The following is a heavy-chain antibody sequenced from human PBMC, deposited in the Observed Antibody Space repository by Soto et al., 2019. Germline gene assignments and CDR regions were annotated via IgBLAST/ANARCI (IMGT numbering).Heavy chain of an antibody. V-gene: IGHV3-48*01. CDR3: ASPGPTNFKDLRFLEWLFPFDY. Sequence: PGGSLRLSCAASGFTFSSYSMNWVRQAPGKGLEWVSYISSSSSTIYYADSVKGRFTISRDNAKNSLYLQMNSLRAEDTAVYYCASPGPTNFKDLRFLEWLFPFDYWGQGTLVTVS. CDR2: ISSSSSTI. D-gene: IGHD3-3*01. J-gene: IGHJ4*02. CDR1: GFTFSSYS.